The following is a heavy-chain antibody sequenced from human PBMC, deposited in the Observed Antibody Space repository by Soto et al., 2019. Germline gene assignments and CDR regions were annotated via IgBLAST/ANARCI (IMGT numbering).Heavy chain of an antibody. Sequence: ASVKVSCKASGYTFTSYCISWVRQAPVQGLEWMGWISAYNGNTNYAQKFQGRVTITADESTSTAYMELSSLRSEDTAVYYCARDIEAAAAGWFDPCGQGTLVTVSS. CDR1: GYTFTSYC. D-gene: IGHD6-13*01. V-gene: IGHV1-18*04. CDR2: ISAYNGNT. CDR3: ARDIEAAAAGWFDP. J-gene: IGHJ5*02.